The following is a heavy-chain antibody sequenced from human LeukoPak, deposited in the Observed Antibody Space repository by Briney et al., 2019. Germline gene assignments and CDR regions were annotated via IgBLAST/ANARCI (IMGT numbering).Heavy chain of an antibody. CDR3: AREGIVRTYDQ. J-gene: IGHJ4*02. CDR2: IYYSGIT. CDR1: GDSISSYY. D-gene: IGHD2/OR15-2a*01. V-gene: IGHV4-59*12. Sequence: SETLSLTCTVSGDSISSYYWYWFRQPPGKELEWIACIYYSGITHYNPPLKSRVTLSLDTSKNQFSLRLRSVTAADTAVYYCAREGIVRTYDQWGQGTLVTVSS.